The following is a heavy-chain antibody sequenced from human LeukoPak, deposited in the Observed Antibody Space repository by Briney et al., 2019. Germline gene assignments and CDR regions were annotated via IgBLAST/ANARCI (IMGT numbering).Heavy chain of an antibody. CDR1: GGSISSSSYY. CDR3: ARVLGLLPYYFDY. CDR2: IYYSGST. J-gene: IGHJ4*02. D-gene: IGHD2-15*01. V-gene: IGHV4-39*07. Sequence: SETLSLTCTVSGGSISSSSYYWGWIRQPPGKGLEWIGSIYYSGSTYYNPSLKSRVTISVDTSKNQFSLKLSSVTAADTAVYYCARVLGLLPYYFDYWGQGTLVTVSS.